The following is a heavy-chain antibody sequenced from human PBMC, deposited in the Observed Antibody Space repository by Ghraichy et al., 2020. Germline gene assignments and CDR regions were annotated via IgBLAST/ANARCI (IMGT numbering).Heavy chain of an antibody. CDR3: AKEVAGIEDAFDI. D-gene: IGHD6-19*01. V-gene: IGHV3-9*01. CDR1: GFTFDDYA. Sequence: GGSLRLSCAASGFTFDDYAMHWVRQAPGKGLEWVSGISWNSGSIGYADSVKGRFTISRDNAKNSLYLQMNSLRAEDTALYYCAKEVAGIEDAFDIWGQGTMVTVSS. CDR2: ISWNSGSI. J-gene: IGHJ3*02.